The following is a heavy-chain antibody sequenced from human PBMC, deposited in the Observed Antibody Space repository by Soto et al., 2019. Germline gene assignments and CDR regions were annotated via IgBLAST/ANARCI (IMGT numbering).Heavy chain of an antibody. CDR1: GYTFTSYG. Sequence: QVQLVQSGAEVKKPGASVKVSCKASGYTFTSYGISWVRQAPGQGLEWMGWISGYNGNTNYAQTLKGRVTMTTDTAASRAYMELRSLRSDDTAVYYCARDNGYESDYWGQGTLVTVSS. J-gene: IGHJ4*02. CDR3: ARDNGYESDY. CDR2: ISGYNGNT. V-gene: IGHV1-18*01. D-gene: IGHD5-12*01.